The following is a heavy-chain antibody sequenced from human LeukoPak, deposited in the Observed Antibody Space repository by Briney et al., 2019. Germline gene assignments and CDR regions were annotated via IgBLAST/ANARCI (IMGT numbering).Heavy chain of an antibody. CDR1: GFTFSSHA. CDR3: TKGAAAKIGAYSGYGLKDY. J-gene: IGHJ4*02. D-gene: IGHD5-12*01. Sequence: GGSLRLSCAASGFTFSSHAMSWVRQAPGKGLEWVSVIRGSGDGTYYADSVKGRFTVSRDNSKNTMYLQLNTLRAEDTAVYYCTKGAAAKIGAYSGYGLKDYWGQGTLVAVSS. CDR2: IRGSGDGT. V-gene: IGHV3-23*01.